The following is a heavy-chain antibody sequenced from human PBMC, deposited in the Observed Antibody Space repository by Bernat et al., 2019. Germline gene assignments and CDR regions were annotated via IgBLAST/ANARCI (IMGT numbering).Heavy chain of an antibody. CDR1: GFTFSSYG. J-gene: IGHJ4*02. CDR2: IWYDGSNK. V-gene: IGHV3-33*01. CDR3: ARDVSYTYYDYIWGSYRLIGIDY. Sequence: QVQLVESGGGVVQPGRSLRLSCAASGFTFSSYGMHWVRQAPGKGLEWVAVIWYDGSNKYYADSVKGRFTISRDNSKNTLYLQMNSLRAEDTVVYYCARDVSYTYYDYIWGSYRLIGIDYWGQGTLVTVSS. D-gene: IGHD3-16*01.